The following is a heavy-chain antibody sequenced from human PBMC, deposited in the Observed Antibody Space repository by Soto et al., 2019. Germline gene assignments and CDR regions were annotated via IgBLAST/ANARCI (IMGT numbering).Heavy chain of an antibody. V-gene: IGHV4-59*08. J-gene: IGHJ4*02. CDR2: IYYSGST. Sequence: QVQLQESGPGLVKPSETLSLTCTVSGGSISSYYWSWIRQPPGKGLEWIGYIYYSGSTNYNPSLTGRVTISVDTSKNQFSLKLSSVTAADTAVYYCARSMVRGVIITDYWGQGTLVTVSS. CDR3: ARSMVRGVIITDY. D-gene: IGHD3-10*01. CDR1: GGSISSYY.